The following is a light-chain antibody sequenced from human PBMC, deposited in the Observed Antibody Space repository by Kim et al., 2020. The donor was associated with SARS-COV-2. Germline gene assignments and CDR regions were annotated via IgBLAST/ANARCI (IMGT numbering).Light chain of an antibody. CDR1: SHRSYY. J-gene: IGLJ2*01. V-gene: IGLV3-19*01. Sequence: VGLGQTVRITCQGDSHRSYYATWYQQKPGQAPILGIYGKNNRPSGIPDRFSGSSSGNTASLTITGTQAGDEADYYCNSRDSNDNVVFGGGTQLTVL. CDR2: GKN. CDR3: NSRDSNDNVV.